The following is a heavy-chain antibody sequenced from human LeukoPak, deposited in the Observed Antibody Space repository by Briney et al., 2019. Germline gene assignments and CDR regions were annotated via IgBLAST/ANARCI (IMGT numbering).Heavy chain of an antibody. J-gene: IGHJ4*02. D-gene: IGHD4-17*01. CDR2: IYHSGTT. CDR1: GAFITNSRW. Sequence: SGTLSLTCAVSGAFITNSRWWSWARQPPGKGLEWIGEIYHSGTTNYNPSLQSRVTMSVDKSKNQFSLKLSSVTAADTAVYYCATYFYGEYGSYYFDYWGQGTLVTVSS. V-gene: IGHV4-4*02. CDR3: ATYFYGEYGSYYFDY.